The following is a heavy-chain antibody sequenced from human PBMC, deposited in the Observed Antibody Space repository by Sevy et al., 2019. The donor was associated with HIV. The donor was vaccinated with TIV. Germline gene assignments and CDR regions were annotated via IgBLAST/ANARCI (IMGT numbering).Heavy chain of an antibody. CDR1: GFTFSSYA. CDR3: SKRPTMIVVVNPD. CDR2: ISGSGGST. V-gene: IGHV3-23*01. J-gene: IGHJ4*02. D-gene: IGHD3-22*01. Sequence: GGSLRLSCAASGFTFSSYAMSWVRQAPGKGLEWVSAISGSGGSTYYAYSVKGRFTISRDNSKNTLYLQMNSLRAEDMAVYICSKRPTMIVVVNPDWGQGTLVTVSS.